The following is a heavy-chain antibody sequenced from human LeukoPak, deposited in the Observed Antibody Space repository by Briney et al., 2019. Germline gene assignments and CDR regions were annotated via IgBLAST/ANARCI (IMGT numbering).Heavy chain of an antibody. CDR1: GVTLPTYV. J-gene: IGHJ3*02. CDR3: AKVPADPSEPLPPHAFDI. Sequence: GSLRLSCAASGVTLPTYVIHWVRQAPGKGLEWVTSTQYDGSNKYYADSVKGRFTISRDNSKNTMYLQMSSLRAEDTAVYYCAKVPADPSEPLPPHAFDIWGQGTMVTVSS. V-gene: IGHV3-30*02. CDR2: TQYDGSNK. D-gene: IGHD2-2*01.